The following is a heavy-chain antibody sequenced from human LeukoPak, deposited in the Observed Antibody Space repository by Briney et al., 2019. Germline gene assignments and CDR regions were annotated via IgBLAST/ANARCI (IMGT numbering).Heavy chain of an antibody. D-gene: IGHD2-15*01. CDR1: GFTFSLYG. J-gene: IGHJ4*02. CDR3: ATGGTYYGC. Sequence: PGGTLRLSCAASGFTFSLYGMSWVRQAPGKGLEWVAGIGGSGGGAYYAEALTGRSTISRDNSKNTVYLQMNDLRVDDTAVYYCATGGTYYGCWGQGTLVTVSS. V-gene: IGHV3-23*01. CDR2: IGGSGGGA.